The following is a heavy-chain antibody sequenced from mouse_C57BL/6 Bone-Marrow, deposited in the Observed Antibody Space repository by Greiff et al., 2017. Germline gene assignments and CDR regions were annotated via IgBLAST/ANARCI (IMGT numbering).Heavy chain of an antibody. Sequence: QVQLQQPGAELVKPGASVKLSCKASGYTFTSYWMHWVKQRPGRGLEWIGRIDPNSGGTKYNEKFKSKATMTVDKPSSTAYMQLSSLTSEDSAVYYCARRGGGSRRGYYAMDYWGQGTSVTVSS. CDR1: GYTFTSYW. CDR3: ARRGGGSRRGYYAMDY. CDR2: IDPNSGGT. J-gene: IGHJ4*01. D-gene: IGHD1-1*01. V-gene: IGHV1-72*01.